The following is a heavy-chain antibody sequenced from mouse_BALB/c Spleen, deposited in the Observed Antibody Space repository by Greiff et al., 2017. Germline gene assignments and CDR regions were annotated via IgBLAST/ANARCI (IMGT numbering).Heavy chain of an antibody. V-gene: IGHV5-9-4*01. CDR2: ISSGGSYT. CDR3: ATMDY. Sequence: EVMLVESGGGLVKPGGSLKLSCAASGFTFSSYAMSWVRQSPEKRLEWVAEISSGGSYTYYPDTVTGRFTISRDNAKNTLYLEMSSLRSEDMAMYYCATMDYWGQGTSVTVSS. J-gene: IGHJ4*01. CDR1: GFTFSSYA.